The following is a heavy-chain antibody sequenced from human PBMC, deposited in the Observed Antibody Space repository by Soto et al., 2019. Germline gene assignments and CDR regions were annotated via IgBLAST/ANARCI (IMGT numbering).Heavy chain of an antibody. CDR3: AREDVTMIRGVETIPFDP. Sequence: SETLSLTCTVSGGSIISINWWSWVRQPPGKGLEWIGEIYHSGNTNYSPSLKSRVTISVDTSKNQFSLKLSSVTAADTAVYYCAREDVTMIRGVETIPFDPWGQGTLVTVSS. J-gene: IGHJ5*02. CDR2: IYHSGNT. D-gene: IGHD3-10*01. CDR1: GGSIISINW. V-gene: IGHV4-4*02.